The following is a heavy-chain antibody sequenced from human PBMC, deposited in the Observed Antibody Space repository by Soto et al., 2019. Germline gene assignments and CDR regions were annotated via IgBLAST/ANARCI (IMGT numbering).Heavy chain of an antibody. J-gene: IGHJ4*02. CDR1: GFIFSSYG. CDR2: IWYDGSNK. V-gene: IGHV3-33*01. CDR3: ARERDSSGYTRLDY. D-gene: IGHD3-22*01. Sequence: QVQLVESGGGVVQPGRSLRLSCAASGFIFSSYGMHWVRQAPGKGLEWVAVIWYDGSNKYYADSVKGRFTISRDNSKNTLYLQMNSLRAEDTAVYYCARERDSSGYTRLDYWGQGTLVTVSS.